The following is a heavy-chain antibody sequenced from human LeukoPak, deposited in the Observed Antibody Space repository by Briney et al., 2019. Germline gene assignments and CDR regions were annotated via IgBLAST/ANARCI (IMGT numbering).Heavy chain of an antibody. V-gene: IGHV3-7*01. CDR1: GFTFSSLW. J-gene: IGHJ6*03. Sequence: PGGSLTPPRSASGFTFSSLWMSWVPPAPGKGLEGVANKKQGGSEKYYVDSVKGGFTISRDNAKNSLYLQMNSLRAEDTAVHYCARDGITMVRGVYYYYYYMDVWGKGTTVTVSS. D-gene: IGHD3-10*01. CDR2: KKQGGSEK. CDR3: ARDGITMVRGVYYYYYYMDV.